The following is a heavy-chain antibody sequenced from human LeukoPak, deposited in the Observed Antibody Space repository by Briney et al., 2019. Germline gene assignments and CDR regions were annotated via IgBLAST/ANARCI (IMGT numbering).Heavy chain of an antibody. D-gene: IGHD3-3*01. V-gene: IGHV1-69*05. CDR3: ASWSLYDYYYYYMDV. J-gene: IGHJ6*03. CDR1: GGTFSSYA. CDR2: IIPIFGTA. Sequence: SVKVSCKASGGTFSSYAISWVRQAPGQGLEWRGRIIPIFGTANYAQKFQGRVTITTDESTSTAYMELSSLRSEDTAVYYCASWSLYDYYYYYMDVWGKGTTVTVSS.